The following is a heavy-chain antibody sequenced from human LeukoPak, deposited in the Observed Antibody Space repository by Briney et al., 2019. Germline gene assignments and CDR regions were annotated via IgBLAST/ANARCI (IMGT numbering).Heavy chain of an antibody. CDR1: GFTFSSYW. J-gene: IGHJ3*02. CDR3: ARVTSSRGAIDI. CDR2: INSDGTNT. V-gene: IGHV3-74*03. D-gene: IGHD6-13*01. Sequence: GGSLRLSCAASGFTFSSYWMYWVLQAPGKGLVWVSRINSDGTNTTYAESVKGRFTISRDNAKNTLYLQMNSLRAEDTAMYYCARVTSSRGAIDIWGQGTMVTVSS.